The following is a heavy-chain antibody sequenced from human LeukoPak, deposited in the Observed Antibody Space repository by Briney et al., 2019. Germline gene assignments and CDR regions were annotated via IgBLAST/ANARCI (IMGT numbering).Heavy chain of an antibody. D-gene: IGHD1-26*01. CDR1: GGSISSYY. CDR3: ASTWSYDAFDI. J-gene: IGHJ3*02. Sequence: SETLSLTCTVSGGSISSYYWSWIRQPPGKGLEWIGYIYYSGGTNYNPSLKSRVTISVDTSKNQFSLKLSSVTAADTAVYYCASTWSYDAFDIWGQGTMVTVSS. V-gene: IGHV4-59*08. CDR2: IYYSGGT.